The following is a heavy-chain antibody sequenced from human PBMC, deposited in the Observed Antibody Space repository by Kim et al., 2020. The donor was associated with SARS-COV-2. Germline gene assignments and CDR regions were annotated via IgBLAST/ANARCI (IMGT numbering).Heavy chain of an antibody. Sequence: SETLSLTCAVYGGSFSGYSWNWIRQPPGRGLEWLGEINHSGSSNYNPSPKSRVTMSVDTSKNKFPRRLTSVTAADTAYYYCTGGRAGVVPAPRLGHGPHYDYFIMDVWGQGTTVTVSS. J-gene: IGHJ6*02. CDR2: INHSGSS. D-gene: IGHD2-2*01. CDR3: TGGRAGVVPAPRLGHGPHYDYFIMDV. CDR1: GGSFSGYS. V-gene: IGHV4-34*01.